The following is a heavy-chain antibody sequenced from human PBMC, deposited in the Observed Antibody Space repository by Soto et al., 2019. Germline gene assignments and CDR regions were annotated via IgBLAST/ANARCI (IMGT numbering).Heavy chain of an antibody. Sequence: QVQLQASGPGLVKPSETLSLTCTVSGGSISSYYWNWIRQPPGKGLEWIGYIYYSGSTNYNPSLKSRRIISVDMFKNQFSLKLSSVTSADTAVYYCASMSPLAPGHDAFDIWGQGTMVTVSS. CDR3: ASMSPLAPGHDAFDI. CDR2: IYYSGST. D-gene: IGHD3-10*01. V-gene: IGHV4-59*01. CDR1: GGSISSYY. J-gene: IGHJ3*02.